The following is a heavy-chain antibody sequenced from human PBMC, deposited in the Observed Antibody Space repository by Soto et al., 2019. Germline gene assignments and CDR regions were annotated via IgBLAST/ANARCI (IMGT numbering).Heavy chain of an antibody. V-gene: IGHV3-30*18. CDR2: VSYDGSNK. J-gene: IGHJ4*02. CDR3: AKTSSGFDY. CDR1: GFTFSSYG. D-gene: IGHD6-19*01. Sequence: GGSLRLSCAASGFTFSSYGMHWVRQAPGKGLEWVAVVSYDGSNKYYADSVKGRFTISRDNSKNTLYLQMNSLRAEDTAVYYCAKTSSGFDYWGQGTLVTVSS.